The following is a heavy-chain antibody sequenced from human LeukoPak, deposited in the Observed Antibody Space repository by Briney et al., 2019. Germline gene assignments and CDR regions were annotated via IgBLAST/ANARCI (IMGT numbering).Heavy chain of an antibody. CDR3: ARDPDETAMADFDY. CDR2: ISSSSSYI. CDR1: GFTFSDYY. V-gene: IGHV3-11*06. D-gene: IGHD5-18*01. Sequence: KPGGSLRLSCAASGFTFSDYYMSWIRQAPGKGLEWVSSISSSSSYIYYADSVKGRFTISRDNAKNSLNLQMNSLRAEDTAVYYCARDPDETAMADFDYWGQGTLVTVSS. J-gene: IGHJ4*02.